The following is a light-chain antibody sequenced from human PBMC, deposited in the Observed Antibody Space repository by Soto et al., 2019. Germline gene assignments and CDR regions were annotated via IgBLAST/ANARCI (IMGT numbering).Light chain of an antibody. Sequence: EIVLTQSPGTLSLSPGERATLSCRASQSVSSSYLAWYQQKPGQAPRLLIYGASSRATGIPDRFSGSGSGTDFTLTISRLEPEDCAVYYFQQYGSSPPELTFGGGTKVEIK. CDR3: QQYGSSPPELT. CDR2: GAS. CDR1: QSVSSSY. V-gene: IGKV3-20*01. J-gene: IGKJ4*01.